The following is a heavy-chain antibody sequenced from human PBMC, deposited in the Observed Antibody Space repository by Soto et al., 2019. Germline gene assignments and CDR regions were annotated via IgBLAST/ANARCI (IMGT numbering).Heavy chain of an antibody. D-gene: IGHD3-16*01. J-gene: IGHJ4*02. Sequence: GVSLRLSCAASGFTFSDYYMSWIRQAPGKGLEWVSYISSSGSTIYYADSVKGRFTISRDNAKNSLYLQMNSLRAEDTAVYYCASSAQVGEYYFDYWGQGTLVTVSS. CDR2: ISSSGSTI. V-gene: IGHV3-11*01. CDR1: GFTFSDYY. CDR3: ASSAQVGEYYFDY.